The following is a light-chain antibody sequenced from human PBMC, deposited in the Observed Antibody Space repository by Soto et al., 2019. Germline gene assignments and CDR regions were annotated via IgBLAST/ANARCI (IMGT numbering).Light chain of an antibody. J-gene: IGLJ1*01. Sequence: QSVLTQPPSVSGSPGQSIAISCTGTSSDVDAYNFVSWYQHHPGKAPKLMIFDVSNRPSGVSNRFSGSKSGNTASLTTSGLQAEDEADYYCTSYTTSSTYVFGAGTKVTVL. CDR1: SSDVDAYNF. V-gene: IGLV2-14*03. CDR2: DVS. CDR3: TSYTTSSTYV.